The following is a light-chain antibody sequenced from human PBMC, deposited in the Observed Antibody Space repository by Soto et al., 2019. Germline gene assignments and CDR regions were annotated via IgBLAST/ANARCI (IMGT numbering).Light chain of an antibody. Sequence: DIQLTQSPSFLSASVGDRVTITCRASQGISSHLTWYQQKPGKAPKLLIYTASTLQSGVPSRFSGSGSGTEFTLTISSLQPEDFATYYCQQLNSFPPTFGQGTNVEIK. CDR1: QGISSH. V-gene: IGKV1-9*01. J-gene: IGKJ1*01. CDR2: TAS. CDR3: QQLNSFPPT.